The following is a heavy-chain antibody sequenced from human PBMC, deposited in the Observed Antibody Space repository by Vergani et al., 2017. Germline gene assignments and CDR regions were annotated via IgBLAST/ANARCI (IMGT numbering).Heavy chain of an antibody. J-gene: IGHJ4*02. Sequence: EVQLVESGGGLVQPGGSLRLSCAASGFTVSSNYMSWVRQAPGKGLEWVSVIYSGGSTYYADSVKGRFTISRDNSKNTLYLQMNSLSAEDTAVYYCARDITGTARYYWGQGTLVTVSS. CDR3: ARDITGTARYY. CDR2: IYSGGST. V-gene: IGHV3-66*02. D-gene: IGHD1-7*01. CDR1: GFTVSSNY.